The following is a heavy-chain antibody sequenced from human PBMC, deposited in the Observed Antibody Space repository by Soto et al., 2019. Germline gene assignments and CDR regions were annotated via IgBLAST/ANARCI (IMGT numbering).Heavy chain of an antibody. CDR1: GGSISDYY. V-gene: IGHV4-4*07. Sequence: SETLSVTCTVSGGSISDYYWSWIRQPAGKGLEWIGRIYTNGNTDYNPSLNSRVTISIDTSKNQFSLKVTSMTAADTAVYYCARERREKIHDGYDIDYWGQGTLVTVSS. J-gene: IGHJ4*02. CDR3: ARERREKIHDGYDIDY. CDR2: IYTNGNT. D-gene: IGHD5-12*01.